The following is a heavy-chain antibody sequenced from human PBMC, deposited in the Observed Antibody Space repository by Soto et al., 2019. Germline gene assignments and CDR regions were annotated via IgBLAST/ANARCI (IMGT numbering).Heavy chain of an antibody. D-gene: IGHD3-22*01. CDR1: GGTFSSYA. CDR3: ARVYYYDSSGYSWEAFDI. Sequence: SVKVSCKASGGTFSSYAISWVRQAPGQGLEWMGGIIPIFGTANYAQKFQGRVTITADESTSTAYMELSSLRSEDTAVYYCARVYYYDSSGYSWEAFDIWGQGTMVTVSS. V-gene: IGHV1-69*13. J-gene: IGHJ3*02. CDR2: IIPIFGTA.